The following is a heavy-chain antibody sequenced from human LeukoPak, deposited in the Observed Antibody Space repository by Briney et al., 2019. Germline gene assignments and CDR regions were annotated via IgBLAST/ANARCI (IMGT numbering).Heavy chain of an antibody. CDR3: ARGPSPDY. J-gene: IGHJ4*02. CDR1: GGSFGGYY. V-gene: IGHV4-34*01. CDR2: INHSGST. Sequence: SETLSLTCAVYGGSFGGYYWSWIRQPPGKGLEWIGEINHSGSTNYNPSLKSRVTISVDTSKNQFSLKLSSVTAADTAVYYCARGPSPDYWGQGTLVTVSS.